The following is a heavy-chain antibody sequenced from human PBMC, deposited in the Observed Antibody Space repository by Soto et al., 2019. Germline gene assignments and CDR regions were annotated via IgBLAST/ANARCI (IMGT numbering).Heavy chain of an antibody. CDR3: ARDGTTGHLGDDLDP. Sequence: QVQLVESGGGVVQPGRSLRLSCAASGFTFSSYAMHWVRQAPGKGLEWVAVISYDGSNKYYADSVKGRFTISRDNSKNTLNLQMNGLRDEDRAVYYGARDGTTGHLGDDLDPGGQGTLVTVS. CDR2: ISYDGSNK. D-gene: IGHD7-27*01. V-gene: IGHV3-30-3*01. CDR1: GFTFSSYA. J-gene: IGHJ5*02.